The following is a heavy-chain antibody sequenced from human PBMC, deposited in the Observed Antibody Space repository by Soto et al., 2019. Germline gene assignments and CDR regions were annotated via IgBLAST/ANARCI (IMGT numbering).Heavy chain of an antibody. Sequence: QVQLQQWGAGLLKPSETLSLTCAVYGGSFSGYYWSWIRQPPGKGLEWMGEINHSGSTNYNPSLKSRVTISVXXSXRXXALKLSSGTAAGTAVYYCARSSGTSGSYFYYGMDVWGQGTTVTVSS. CDR1: GGSFSGYY. J-gene: IGHJ6*02. CDR2: INHSGST. D-gene: IGHD3-10*01. CDR3: ARSSGTSGSYFYYGMDV. V-gene: IGHV4-34*01.